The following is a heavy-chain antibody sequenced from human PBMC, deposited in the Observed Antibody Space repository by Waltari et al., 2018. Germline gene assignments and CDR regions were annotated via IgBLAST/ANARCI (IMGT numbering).Heavy chain of an antibody. CDR2: ISSSSSYI. D-gene: IGHD6-13*01. J-gene: IGHJ5*02. V-gene: IGHV3-21*01. Sequence: EVQLVESGGGLVKPGGSLRLSCAASGFTFSSYSMNWVRQAPGKGLEWVSSISSSSSYIYYADSVKGRFTISRDNAKNSLYLQMNSLRAEDTAVYYCARAAVPQQLVRGWFDPWGQGTLVTASS. CDR3: ARAAVPQQLVRGWFDP. CDR1: GFTFSSYS.